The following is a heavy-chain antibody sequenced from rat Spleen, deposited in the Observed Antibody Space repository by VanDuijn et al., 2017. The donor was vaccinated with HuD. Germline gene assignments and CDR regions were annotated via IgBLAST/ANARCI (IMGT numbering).Heavy chain of an antibody. CDR1: GFTFNNYW. V-gene: IGHV5-31*01. Sequence: EVQLVESGGGLVQPGRSLKLSCVASGFTFNNYWLTWIRQAPGKGLEWVATITHSGGSTYYPDSVKGRFTISRDNAKSTLYLQMNSLRSEDTATYYGTREDWVLDAWGQGASVTVSS. CDR2: ITHSGGST. J-gene: IGHJ4*01. CDR3: TREDWVLDA. D-gene: IGHD1-6*01.